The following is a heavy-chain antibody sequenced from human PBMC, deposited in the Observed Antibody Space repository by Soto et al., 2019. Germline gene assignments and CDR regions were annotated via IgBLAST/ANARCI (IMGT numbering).Heavy chain of an antibody. CDR1: GGTFSSYA. V-gene: IGHV1-69*13. CDR3: ARFLDRTYYYDSSGSNGGAFDI. Sequence: ASVKVSCKASGGTFSSYAISWVRQAPGQGLEWMGGIIPIFGTANYAQKFQGRVTITADESTSTAYMELSSLRSEDTAVYYCARFLDRTYYYDSSGSNGGAFDIWGQGTMVTVS. J-gene: IGHJ3*02. CDR2: IIPIFGTA. D-gene: IGHD3-22*01.